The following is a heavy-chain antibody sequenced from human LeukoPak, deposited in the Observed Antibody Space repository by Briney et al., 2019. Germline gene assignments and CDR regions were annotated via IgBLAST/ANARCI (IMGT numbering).Heavy chain of an antibody. J-gene: IGHJ3*02. CDR2: INSDGSST. CDR3: ARDMTAVAAPAYDAFDI. V-gene: IGHV3-74*01. CDR1: GFTFSSYW. Sequence: GGSLRLPCAASGFTFSSYWMHWVRQAPGKGLVWVSRINSDGSSTSYADSVKGRFTISRDNAKNTLYLQMNSLRAEDTAVYYCARDMTAVAAPAYDAFDIWGQGTMVTVSS. D-gene: IGHD6-19*01.